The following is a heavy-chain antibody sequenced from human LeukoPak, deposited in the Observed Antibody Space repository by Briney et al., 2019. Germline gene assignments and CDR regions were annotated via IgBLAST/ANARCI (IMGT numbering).Heavy chain of an antibody. CDR2: ISSSGSTI. V-gene: IGHV3-48*03. CDR3: ARTYYYGSGSNDY. J-gene: IGHJ4*02. D-gene: IGHD3-10*01. CDR1: GFTFSNYE. Sequence: GGSLRLSCAASGFTFSNYEMNWVRQAPGKGLEWISYISSSGSTIYYADSVRGRFTISRDNAKNSLYLQMNSLRAEDTAVYYCARTYYYGSGSNDYWGQGTLVTVSS.